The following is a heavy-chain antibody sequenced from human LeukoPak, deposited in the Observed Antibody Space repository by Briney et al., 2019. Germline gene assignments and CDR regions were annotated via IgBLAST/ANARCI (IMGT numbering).Heavy chain of an antibody. CDR2: IYSGGTP. D-gene: IGHD4-23*01. CDR3: ASTRAYGGNFYYFVY. Sequence: GGSLRLSCAASGFTVSRYYMSWVRHAPGKGLEWVSVIYSGGTPFYPDPVKGRFTISRDISKNTVYLQMNSLRAEDTAVYYCASTRAYGGNFYYFVYWGQGTLVAVSA. J-gene: IGHJ4*02. CDR1: GFTVSRYY. V-gene: IGHV3-66*01.